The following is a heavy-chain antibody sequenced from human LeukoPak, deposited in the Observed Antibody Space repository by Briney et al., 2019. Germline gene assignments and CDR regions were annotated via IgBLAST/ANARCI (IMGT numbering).Heavy chain of an antibody. J-gene: IGHJ3*02. D-gene: IGHD3-16*01. CDR2: ISRSCGSP. Sequence: GESVRLSCAASGCTFSSYAINWVRQAPGKGLEWVGGISRSCGSPYYADSVKGRFTISRDNSTNTLYLQMNSLRGEDTAVYYCTKVINHDCVCGSYKSYVIAIWGQGTTVTVSS. CDR3: TKVINHDCVCGSYKSYVIAI. CDR1: GCTFSSYA. V-gene: IGHV3-23*01.